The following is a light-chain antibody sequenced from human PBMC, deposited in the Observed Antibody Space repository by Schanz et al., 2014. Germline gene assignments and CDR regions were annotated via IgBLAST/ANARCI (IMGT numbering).Light chain of an antibody. Sequence: HSALTQPASVSGSPGQSITLSCTGTSSDVGGYNYVSWYQHHPGKAPKLMIYDVSNRPSGVSNRFSGSKSGNTASLTISGLQAEDEADYYCSSYTSSTTPFVFGTGTKLTVL. CDR2: DVS. J-gene: IGLJ1*01. CDR3: SSYTSSTTPFV. V-gene: IGLV2-14*03. CDR1: SSDVGGYNY.